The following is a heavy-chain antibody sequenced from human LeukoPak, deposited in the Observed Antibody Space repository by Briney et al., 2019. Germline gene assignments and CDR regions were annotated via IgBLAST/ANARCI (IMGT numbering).Heavy chain of an antibody. CDR2: FYHSGTI. D-gene: IGHD3-10*01. V-gene: IGHV4-39*01. CDR3: ARQGVVPNKAGWYFDL. CDR1: GGSITSSNYF. J-gene: IGHJ2*01. Sequence: SETLSLTCIVSGGSITSSNYFWGWIRQPPGKGLEWIGGFYHSGTIFYSPSLGSRVAISIDTSKNQFSLRLLSVTAADTAVYYYARQGVVPNKAGWYFDLWGRGTLVTVSS.